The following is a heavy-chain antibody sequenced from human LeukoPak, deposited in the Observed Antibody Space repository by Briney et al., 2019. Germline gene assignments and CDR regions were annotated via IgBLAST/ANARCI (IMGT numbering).Heavy chain of an antibody. Sequence: GGSLRLSCTVSGFTFSGYEMNWVRQAPGKGLEWVSYISSSGSTIFYADSVKGRFTISRDNAKNSLYLQMNSLRAEDTAVYYCARRGIQLWPHDDYWGQGTLVTVST. V-gene: IGHV3-48*03. CDR2: ISSSGSTI. CDR1: GFTFSGYE. D-gene: IGHD5-18*01. J-gene: IGHJ4*02. CDR3: ARRGIQLWPHDDY.